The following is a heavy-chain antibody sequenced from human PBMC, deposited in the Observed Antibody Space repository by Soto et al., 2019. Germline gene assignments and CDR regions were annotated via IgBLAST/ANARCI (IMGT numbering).Heavy chain of an antibody. CDR2: INPNSGDT. Sequence: ASVKVSCKASGYTFTGDYIHWVRQAPGQGLEWMGWINPNSGDTNYAQKFQGRVTMTRDKSISTAYMELSRLRSDDTAVFYCAREFTSSSAWFDPWGQGTLVTVSS. D-gene: IGHD6-6*01. J-gene: IGHJ5*02. CDR3: AREFTSSSAWFDP. V-gene: IGHV1-2*02. CDR1: GYTFTGDY.